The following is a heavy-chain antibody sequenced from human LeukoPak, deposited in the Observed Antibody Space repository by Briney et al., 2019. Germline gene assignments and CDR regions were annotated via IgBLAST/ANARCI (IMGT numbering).Heavy chain of an antibody. CDR1: GFIFSSYE. J-gene: IGHJ4*02. Sequence: PGGSLRLSCAASGFIFSSYEMNWVRQAPGKGLEWVSFISGSDNTIYYTDSVKGRFTISRDNSKNTLYLQMNSLRAEDTAVYYCAKDRHIVVVTAIYWPSSDDYWGQGTLVTVSS. CDR2: ISGSDNTI. CDR3: AKDRHIVVVTAIYWPSSDDY. V-gene: IGHV3-48*03. D-gene: IGHD2-21*02.